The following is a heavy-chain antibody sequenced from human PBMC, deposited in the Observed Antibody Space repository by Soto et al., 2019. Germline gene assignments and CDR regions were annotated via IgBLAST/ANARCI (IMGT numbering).Heavy chain of an antibody. J-gene: IGHJ5*02. V-gene: IGHV1-18*04. Sequence: GASVKVSCKASGYTFTSYGISWVRQAPGQGLEWMGWISAYNGNTNYAQKLQGRVTMTTDTSTSTAYMELRSLRSDDTAVYYCARDPVSGLGPDWFDPWGQGTLVTVSS. D-gene: IGHD6-6*01. CDR3: ARDPVSGLGPDWFDP. CDR2: ISAYNGNT. CDR1: GYTFTSYG.